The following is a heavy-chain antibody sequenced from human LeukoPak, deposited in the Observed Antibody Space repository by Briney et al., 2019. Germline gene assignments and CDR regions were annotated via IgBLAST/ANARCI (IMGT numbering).Heavy chain of an antibody. D-gene: IGHD3-22*01. CDR2: ISSSSSYI. CDR3: ARDQYDSSGYYYYAFDI. V-gene: IGHV3-21*01. CDR1: GFTFSSYS. J-gene: IGHJ3*02. Sequence: GGSLRLSCAASGFTFSSYSMNWVRQAPGKGLEWVSSISSSSSYIYYAGSVKGRFTISRDNAKNSLYLQMNSLRAEDTAVYYCARDQYDSSGYYYYAFDIWGQGTMVTVSS.